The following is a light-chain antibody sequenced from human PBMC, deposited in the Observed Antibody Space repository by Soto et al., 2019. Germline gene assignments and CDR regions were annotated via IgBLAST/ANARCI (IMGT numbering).Light chain of an antibody. CDR3: ASWEDSLNGWV. Sequence: QSVLTQPPSASGTPGQRVTISCSGSSSNVGSNTVSWYQQLPGTAPKVLIYSDDQRPSGVPDRFSGSRSGSSASLAISGLQSVDEADYYCASWEDSLNGWVIGGGTKLTV. CDR2: SDD. V-gene: IGLV1-44*01. J-gene: IGLJ3*02. CDR1: SSNVGSNT.